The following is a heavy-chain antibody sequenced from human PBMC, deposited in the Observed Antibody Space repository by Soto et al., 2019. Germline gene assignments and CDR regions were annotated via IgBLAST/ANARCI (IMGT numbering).Heavy chain of an antibody. J-gene: IGHJ6*02. CDR3: AHDGPAYGMDV. V-gene: IGHV4-31*03. Sequence: SETLSLTCTVSGGSITRGGYYWSWIRQHPGKGLEWIGYIYYSGSTYYNPSLKSRVTISVDTSKNQFSLKLSSVTAADTAVYYCAHDGPAYGMDVWGQGTTVTVSS. D-gene: IGHD3-16*01. CDR2: IYYSGST. CDR1: GGSITRGGYY.